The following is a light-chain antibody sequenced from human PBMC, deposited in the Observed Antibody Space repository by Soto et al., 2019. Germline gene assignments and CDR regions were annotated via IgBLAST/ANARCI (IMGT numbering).Light chain of an antibody. CDR1: QGFRRD. V-gene: IGKV1-6*01. CDR3: LQDFNSPRT. Sequence: AIQMPQSPSSLSASVGDTVTITCWASQGFRRDLSWYQQKPGEAPTLLIYSASDLQGAVPSRFRGSGSGTDFTLTISSLQPEDFATYYCLQDFNSPRTFGQGTKVEV. CDR2: SAS. J-gene: IGKJ1*01.